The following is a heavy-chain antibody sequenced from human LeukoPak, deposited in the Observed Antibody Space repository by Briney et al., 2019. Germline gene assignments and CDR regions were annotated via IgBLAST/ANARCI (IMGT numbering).Heavy chain of an antibody. CDR1: GGSFSGYY. CDR3: ARGRGPNDY. CDR2: INHSGST. Sequence: PSETLSLTCAVYGGSFSGYYWSWIRQPPGKGLEWIGEINHSGSTNYNPSLKSRVTISVDTSKNQFSLKLSSVTAADTAVYYCARGRGPNDYWGQGTLVTVSS. V-gene: IGHV4-34*01. J-gene: IGHJ4*02.